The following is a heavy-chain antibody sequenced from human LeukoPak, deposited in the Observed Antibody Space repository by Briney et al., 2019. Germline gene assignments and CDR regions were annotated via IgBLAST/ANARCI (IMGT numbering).Heavy chain of an antibody. D-gene: IGHD2-15*01. CDR3: ARGELGYCSGGSCYPLDY. V-gene: IGHV4-59*01. CDR1: GGSISSYY. Sequence: SETLSLTCTVSGGSISSYYWSWIGQPPGKGLEWIGYIYYSGSTNYNPSLKSRVTISVDTSKNQFSLKLSSVTAADTAVYYCARGELGYCSGGSCYPLDYWGQGTLVTVSS. J-gene: IGHJ4*02. CDR2: IYYSGST.